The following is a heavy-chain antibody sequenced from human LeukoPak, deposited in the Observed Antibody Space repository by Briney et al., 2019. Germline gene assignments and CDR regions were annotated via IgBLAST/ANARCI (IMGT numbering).Heavy chain of an antibody. CDR2: IMPLFGTA. CDR3: ARDVHGDYGSGWFDP. D-gene: IGHD4-17*01. J-gene: IGHJ5*02. V-gene: IGHV1-69*05. Sequence: SVKVSCKTSGGTFNNSAISWVRPAPGQGLEWLGGIMPLFGTAGYAQKFQGRVTITKDESTRTVYLELTSLTSDDTAVYYCARDVHGDYGSGWFDPWGQGTLVSVSS. CDR1: GGTFNNSA.